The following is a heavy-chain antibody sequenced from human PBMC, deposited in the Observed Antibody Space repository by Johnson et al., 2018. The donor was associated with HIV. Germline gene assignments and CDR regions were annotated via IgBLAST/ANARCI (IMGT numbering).Heavy chain of an antibody. Sequence: QVQLVESGGGVVQPGRSLRLSRAASGFTFSSYAMHWVRQAPGKVLEWVAVINAGGDTYYADSVKGRFTISRDNAKNSLYLQMNSLRAEDTALYYCARERSLVRGVMPGAFDIWGQGTMVTVSS. V-gene: IGHV3-30*04. J-gene: IGHJ3*02. D-gene: IGHD3-10*01. CDR2: INAGGDT. CDR3: ARERSLVRGVMPGAFDI. CDR1: GFTFSSYA.